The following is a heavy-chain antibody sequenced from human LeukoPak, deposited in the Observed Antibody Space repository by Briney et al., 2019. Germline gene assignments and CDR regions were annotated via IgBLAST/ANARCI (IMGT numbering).Heavy chain of an antibody. Sequence: SETLSLTCTVSGVSISSYYWSWIRQPPGKGLQWIGCIYHSGSTNYNPSLKSRVTISVDTSRNQFSLNLTPMTAADTAVYYCARGSYGDAYWGQGTLVTVSS. V-gene: IGHV4-59*01. CDR1: GVSISSYY. J-gene: IGHJ4*02. CDR3: ARGSYGDAY. D-gene: IGHD4-17*01. CDR2: IYHSGST.